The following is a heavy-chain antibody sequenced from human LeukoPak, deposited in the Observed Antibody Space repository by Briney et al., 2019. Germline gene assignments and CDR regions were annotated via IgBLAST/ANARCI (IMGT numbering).Heavy chain of an antibody. D-gene: IGHD7-27*01. V-gene: IGHV1-2*02. Sequence: ASVKVSCKASGYTLTAYYMHWVRQAPGQGLEWMGWVSPNSGDTNYAQNFQGRVTMTTDTSISTAYMELSSLRSDDTAVYYCARDRWGRGDFDYWGQGTLVTASS. CDR1: GYTLTAYY. CDR2: VSPNSGDT. CDR3: ARDRWGRGDFDY. J-gene: IGHJ4*02.